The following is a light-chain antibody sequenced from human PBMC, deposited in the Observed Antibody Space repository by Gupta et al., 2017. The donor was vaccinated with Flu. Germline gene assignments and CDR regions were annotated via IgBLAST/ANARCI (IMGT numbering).Light chain of an antibody. CDR3: QQFDTWPRT. J-gene: IGKJ1*01. Sequence: PSLLSASRGDRVTITCRTSQSIHHYLAWYQQKAGIAPRLLIYGTSICQSGVPSRLSGSGYGTEFTLTIDSLQPEDFATYHCQQFDTWPRTFGQGTKVDVK. CDR1: QSIHHY. CDR2: GTS. V-gene: IGKV1-9*01.